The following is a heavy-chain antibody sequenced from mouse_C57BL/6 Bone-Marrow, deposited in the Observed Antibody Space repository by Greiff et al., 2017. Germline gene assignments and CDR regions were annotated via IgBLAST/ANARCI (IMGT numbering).Heavy chain of an antibody. J-gene: IGHJ1*03. CDR2: INPNNGGT. V-gene: IGHV1-22*01. Sequence: VQLKESGPELVKPGASVKMSCKASGYTFTDYNMHWVKQSHGKSLEWIGYINPNNGGTSYNQKFKGKATLTVNKSSSTAYMALRSLTSEDSAVYYGARSSFYYGSSYGYFDVWGTGTTVTVSS. CDR1: GYTFTDYN. CDR3: ARSSFYYGSSYGYFDV. D-gene: IGHD1-1*01.